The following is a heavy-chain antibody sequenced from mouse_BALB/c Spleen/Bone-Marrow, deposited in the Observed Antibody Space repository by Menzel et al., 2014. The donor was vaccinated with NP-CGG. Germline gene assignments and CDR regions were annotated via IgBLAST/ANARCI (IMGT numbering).Heavy chain of an antibody. CDR3: ARRAYGGSYGFAY. Sequence: VQLQQPGAELAKPGASLKMSCKASGYTLTSYWMHWVKQRPGQGLEWIGYINPSTDYTEYNQKFKDKATLTADKSSSTAFMQLSSLTSEDSAVYYCARRAYGGSYGFAYWGQGTLVTVSA. CDR2: INPSTDYT. D-gene: IGHD1-1*01. V-gene: IGHV1-7*01. J-gene: IGHJ3*01. CDR1: GYTLTSYW.